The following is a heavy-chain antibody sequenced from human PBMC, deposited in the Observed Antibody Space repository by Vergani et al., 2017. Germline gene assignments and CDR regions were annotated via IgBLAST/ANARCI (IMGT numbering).Heavy chain of an antibody. J-gene: IGHJ6*03. CDR1: GFTFSDYY. D-gene: IGHD6-6*01. CDR3: ARSIAARPDDYYYYYYMDV. CDR2: ISSSGSTI. V-gene: IGHV3-11*01. Sequence: VQLLESGGGLVQPGGSLRLSCAASGFTFSDYYMSWIRQAPGKGLEWVSYISSSGSTIYYADSVKGRFTISRDNAKNSLYLQMNSLRAEDTAVYYCARSIAARPDDYYYYYYMDVWGKGTTVTVSS.